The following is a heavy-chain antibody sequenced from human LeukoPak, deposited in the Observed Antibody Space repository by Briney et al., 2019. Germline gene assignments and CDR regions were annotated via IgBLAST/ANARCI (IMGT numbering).Heavy chain of an antibody. CDR2: IYYSGST. V-gene: IGHV4-59*01. D-gene: IGHD2-21*02. J-gene: IGHJ5*02. CDR1: GGSISSYY. Sequence: SETLSLTCTVSGGSISSYYWSWIRQPPGKGLEWIGYIYYSGSTNYNPSLKSRVTISVDTSKNQFSLKLSSVTAADTAVYYCASVKVTDNWFDPWGQGTLVTVSS. CDR3: ASVKVTDNWFDP.